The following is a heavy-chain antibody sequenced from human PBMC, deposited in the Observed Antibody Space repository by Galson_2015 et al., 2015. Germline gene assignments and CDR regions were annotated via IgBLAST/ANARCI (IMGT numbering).Heavy chain of an antibody. D-gene: IGHD6-25*01. CDR1: GFTFSSYS. CDR2: ISSSNNYI. CDR3: AREAAGLGPWYMDV. V-gene: IGHV3-21*01. J-gene: IGHJ6*03. Sequence: SPRLSCAASGFTFSSYSMNWVRQAPGKGLEWVSSISSSNNYIYYADSVKGRFTISRDNAKNSLFLQTNSLRADDTAVYYCAREAAGLGPWYMDVWGKGTTVTVSS.